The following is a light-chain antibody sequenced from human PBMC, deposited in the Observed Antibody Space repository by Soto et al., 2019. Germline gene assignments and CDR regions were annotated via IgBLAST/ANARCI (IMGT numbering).Light chain of an antibody. J-gene: IGLJ1*01. V-gene: IGLV2-11*01. CDR3: CSYAGSYTIYV. CDR1: SSDVGGYNY. Sequence: QSALTQPRSVSGSPGQSVTISCTGTSSDVGGYNYVSWYQQHPGKAPKLMIYDVSKRPSGVPDPFSGSKSGNTASLTISGLQAEDEADYYCCSYAGSYTIYVFGTGTKVTVL. CDR2: DVS.